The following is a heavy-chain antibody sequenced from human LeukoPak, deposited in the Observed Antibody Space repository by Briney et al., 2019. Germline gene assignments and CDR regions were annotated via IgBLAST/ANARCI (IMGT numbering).Heavy chain of an antibody. Sequence: GGSLRLSCAASGFTFSDYYMSWIRQAPGKGLEWVSYISSSGSTIYYADSVKGRFTISRDNAKNSLYLQMNSLRAEDTAVYYCARDDLVVVPARQYYYYGMDVWGQGTTVTVSS. CDR2: ISSSGSTI. D-gene: IGHD2-2*01. CDR1: GFTFSDYY. V-gene: IGHV3-11*01. CDR3: ARDDLVVVPARQYYYYGMDV. J-gene: IGHJ6*02.